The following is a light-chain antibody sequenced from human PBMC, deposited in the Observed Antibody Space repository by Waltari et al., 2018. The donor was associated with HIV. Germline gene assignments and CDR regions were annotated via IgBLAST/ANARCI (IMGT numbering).Light chain of an antibody. CDR2: EVT. CDR3: SSYTITTAIV. J-gene: IGLJ2*01. Sequence: QSALTQPASVSGSPGQSITIPCTGTNSDVGAYNYVSWYQQHPGTAPKLLIYEVTNRPPGISNRFSGSKSGNTASMTISGLQPEDEADYYCSSYTITTAIVFGGGTKLTVL. CDR1: NSDVGAYNY. V-gene: IGLV2-14*01.